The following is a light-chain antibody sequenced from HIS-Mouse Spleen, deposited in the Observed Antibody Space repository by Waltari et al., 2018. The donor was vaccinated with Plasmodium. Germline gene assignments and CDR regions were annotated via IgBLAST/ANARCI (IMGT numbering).Light chain of an antibody. Sequence: SYVLTQPPSASVAPGPTARITCGGNSSGSKSVAWYQQQPGQAPVLVVYDDSDRPSGIPERFSGSNSGNTATLTISRVEAGDEADYYCQVWDSSSDHHVVFGGGTKLTVL. CDR1: SSGSKS. V-gene: IGLV3-21*02. J-gene: IGLJ2*01. CDR2: DDS. CDR3: QVWDSSSDHHVV.